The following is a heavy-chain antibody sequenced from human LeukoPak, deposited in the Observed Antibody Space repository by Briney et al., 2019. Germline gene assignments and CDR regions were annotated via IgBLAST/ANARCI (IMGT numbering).Heavy chain of an antibody. J-gene: IGHJ5*02. CDR2: IYYSGST. D-gene: IGHD3-22*01. CDR1: GGSISSYY. Sequence: PSETLSLTCTVSGGSISSYYWSWIRRPPGKGLEWIGYIYYSGSTNYNPSLKSRVTISVDTSKNQFSLKLSSVAAADTAVYYCARDLYDSPSSWFDPWGQGTLVTVSS. CDR3: ARDLYDSPSSWFDP. V-gene: IGHV4-59*01.